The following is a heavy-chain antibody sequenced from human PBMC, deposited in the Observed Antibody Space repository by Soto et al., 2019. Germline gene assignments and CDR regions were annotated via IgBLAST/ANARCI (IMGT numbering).Heavy chain of an antibody. Sequence: SETLSLTCTVSVGSISSYYWSWIRQPPGKGLEWIGYIYYSGSTNYNPSLKSRVTISVDTSKNQFSLQLTSVTPEDTAVYYCARGSWDDVSGHYYMDVWDKGTTVTVSS. D-gene: IGHD1-1*01. CDR3: ARGSWDDVSGHYYMDV. V-gene: IGHV4-59*12. CDR2: IYYSGST. CDR1: VGSISSYY. J-gene: IGHJ6*03.